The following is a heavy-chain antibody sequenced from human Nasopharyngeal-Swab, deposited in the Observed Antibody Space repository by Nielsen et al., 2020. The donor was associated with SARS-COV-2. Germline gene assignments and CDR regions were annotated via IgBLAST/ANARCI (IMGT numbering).Heavy chain of an antibody. CDR1: GGSISSYY. CDR2: IYYSGST. CDR3: ARDPNSSGGVDAFDI. J-gene: IGHJ3*02. D-gene: IGHD6-19*01. Sequence: SETLSLTRTVSGGSISSYYWSWIRQPPGKGLEWIGYIYYSGSTNYNPSLKSRVTISVDTSKNQFSLKLSSVTAADTAVYYCARDPNSSGGVDAFDIWGQGTMVTVSS. V-gene: IGHV4-59*13.